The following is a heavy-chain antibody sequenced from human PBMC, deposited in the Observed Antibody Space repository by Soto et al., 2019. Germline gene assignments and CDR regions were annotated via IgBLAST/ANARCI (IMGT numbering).Heavy chain of an antibody. Sequence: ASVKVSCKASGYTFTSYYMHWVRQAPGQGLEWMGRISASDGNTSYAQKLQGRVTMTTDTSTSTAYMELRSLRSDDTAVYYCARAVNYYDSSGSDAFDIWGQGTMVTVSS. V-gene: IGHV1-18*04. D-gene: IGHD3-22*01. CDR2: ISASDGNT. J-gene: IGHJ3*02. CDR3: ARAVNYYDSSGSDAFDI. CDR1: GYTFTSYY.